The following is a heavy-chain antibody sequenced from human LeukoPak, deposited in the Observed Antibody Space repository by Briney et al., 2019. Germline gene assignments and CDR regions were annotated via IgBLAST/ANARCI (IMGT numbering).Heavy chain of an antibody. J-gene: IGHJ4*02. CDR1: DDSISSGSYY. D-gene: IGHD5-24*01. Sequence: SETLSLTCTVSDDSISSGSYYWSWIRQPAGKGLEWIGRISASGSTNYNPSLKSRVTISANTSKNQFSLKLSSVTATDTAVYYCAREQRWLQSLDYWGQGTLVTVSS. CDR2: ISASGST. CDR3: AREQRWLQSLDY. V-gene: IGHV4-61*02.